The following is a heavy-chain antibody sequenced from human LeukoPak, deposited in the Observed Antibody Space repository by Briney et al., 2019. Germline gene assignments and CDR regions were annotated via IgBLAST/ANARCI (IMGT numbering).Heavy chain of an antibody. D-gene: IGHD3-22*01. CDR3: ARYYYDSSGYYQKDY. CDR1: GFTFSSYE. Sequence: GGSLRLSCAASGFTFSSYEMNWVRQAPGKGLEWVSYISSSGTTIYYADSVKGRFTISRDNAKNSLYLQMNSLRAEDTAVYYCARYYYDSSGYYQKDYWGQGTLVTVSS. V-gene: IGHV3-48*03. CDR2: ISSSGTTI. J-gene: IGHJ4*02.